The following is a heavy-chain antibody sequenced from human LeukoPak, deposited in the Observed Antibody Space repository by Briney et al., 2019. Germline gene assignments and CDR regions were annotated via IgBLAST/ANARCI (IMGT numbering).Heavy chain of an antibody. CDR3: ARALDLYSSSSWLDP. V-gene: IGHV4-59*01. CDR1: GGSISSYY. Sequence: NTSETLSLTCTVSGGSISSYYWSWIRQPPGKGLEWIGYIYYSGSTNYNPSLKSRVTISVDTSKNQFSLKLSSVTAADTAVYYCARALDLYSSSSWLDPWGQGTLVTVSS. CDR2: IYYSGST. D-gene: IGHD6-6*01. J-gene: IGHJ5*02.